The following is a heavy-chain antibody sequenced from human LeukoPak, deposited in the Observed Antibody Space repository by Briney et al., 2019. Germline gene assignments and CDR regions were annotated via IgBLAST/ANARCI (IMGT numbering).Heavy chain of an antibody. D-gene: IGHD2-21*02. J-gene: IGHJ4*02. Sequence: GASVKVSCKASGGTFSSYAISWVRQAPGQGLEWMGRIIPIFGTANYAQKFQGRVTITTDESTSTAYMELSSLRSEDTAVYYCARAYCGCDCRHPPPSLNDYWGQGTLVTVSS. CDR3: ARAYCGCDCRHPPPSLNDY. CDR2: IIPIFGTA. V-gene: IGHV1-69*05. CDR1: GGTFSSYA.